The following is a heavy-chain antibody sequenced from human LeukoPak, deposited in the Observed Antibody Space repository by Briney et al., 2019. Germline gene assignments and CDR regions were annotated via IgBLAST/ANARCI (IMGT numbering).Heavy chain of an antibody. Sequence: ASVKVSRKASGYTFTSYYMHWVRQAPGQGLEWMGIINPSGGSTSYAQKFQGRVTMTRDTSTSTVYMELSSLRSEDTAVYYCAKKLLFWECLSPSYYYYSGMAVGGQGPRVPVSS. D-gene: IGHD3-3*01. CDR2: INPSGGST. J-gene: IGHJ6*02. V-gene: IGHV1-46*01. CDR1: GYTFTSYY. CDR3: AKKLLFWECLSPSYYYYSGMAV.